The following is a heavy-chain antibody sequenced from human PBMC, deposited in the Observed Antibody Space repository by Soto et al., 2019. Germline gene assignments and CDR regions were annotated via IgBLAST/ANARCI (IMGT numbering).Heavy chain of an antibody. CDR2: IIPIFGTA. CDR1: GGTFSSYA. V-gene: IGHV1-69*06. D-gene: IGHD3-10*01. Sequence: GDSVKVSCKASGGTFSSYAISWVRQAPGQGLEWMGGIIPIFGTANYAQKFQGRVTITADKSTSTAYMALSSLRSEDTAVYYCARDSGSPFYDAFDIWGQGTMLTVSS. J-gene: IGHJ3*02. CDR3: ARDSGSPFYDAFDI.